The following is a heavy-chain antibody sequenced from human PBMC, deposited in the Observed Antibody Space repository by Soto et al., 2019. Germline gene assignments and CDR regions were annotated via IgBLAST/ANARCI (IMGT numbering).Heavy chain of an antibody. CDR3: AQDGPRYYDFWSGYYG. D-gene: IGHD3-3*01. J-gene: IGHJ4*02. V-gene: IGHV3-23*01. CDR2: ISSSGGRT. Sequence: GGSLRLSCAASGFTFSNYAMSWVRQAPGKGLEWVSVISSSGGRTYYADSVKGRFTISRDNSKEMLFLQMNSLRAEDTAVYYCAQDGPRYYDFWSGYYGWGQGTLVTVSS. CDR1: GFTFSNYA.